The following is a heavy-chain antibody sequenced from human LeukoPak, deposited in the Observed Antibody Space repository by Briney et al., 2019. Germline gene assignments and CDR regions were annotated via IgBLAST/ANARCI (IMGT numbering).Heavy chain of an antibody. CDR2: ISSSSSNI. Sequence: GGSLRLSCAASGFTFSSYEMNWVRQAPGKGLEWISAISSSSSNIYYAASVRGRFTISRDNAENSLYLQLNTMRAEDTAVYYCARGFRDTAMFLDYWGQGTLVTVPS. CDR1: GFTFSSYE. J-gene: IGHJ4*02. D-gene: IGHD5-18*01. V-gene: IGHV3-48*03. CDR3: ARGFRDTAMFLDY.